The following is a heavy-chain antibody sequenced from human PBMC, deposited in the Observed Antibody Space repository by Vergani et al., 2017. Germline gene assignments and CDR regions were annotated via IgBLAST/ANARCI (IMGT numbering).Heavy chain of an antibody. CDR3: AKDRNYDILTGYSGGNAFDI. V-gene: IGHV3-9*01. Sequence: VQLVESGGGVVQPGRSLRLSCAASGFTFSSYAMSWVRQAPGKGLEWVSGISWNSGSIGYADSVKGRFTSSRDNAKNSLYLQMNSLRAEDTALYYCAKDRNYDILTGYSGGNAFDIWGQGTMVTVSS. CDR2: ISWNSGSI. J-gene: IGHJ3*02. CDR1: GFTFSSYA. D-gene: IGHD3-9*01.